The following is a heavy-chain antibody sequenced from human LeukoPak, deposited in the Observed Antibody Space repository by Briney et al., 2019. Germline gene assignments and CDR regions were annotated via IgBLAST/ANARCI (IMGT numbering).Heavy chain of an antibody. CDR2: ISGSGGST. V-gene: IGHV3-23*01. Sequence: HPGGSLRLSCAASGFTFSGYAMSWVRQAPGKGLEWVSAISGSGGSTYYADSVKGRFTISRDNSKNPLYLQMNRLSAEDTAVYYCAKAESSGWYQMYYFDYWGQGTLVTVSS. CDR3: AKAESSGWYQMYYFDY. J-gene: IGHJ4*02. CDR1: GFTFSGYA. D-gene: IGHD6-19*01.